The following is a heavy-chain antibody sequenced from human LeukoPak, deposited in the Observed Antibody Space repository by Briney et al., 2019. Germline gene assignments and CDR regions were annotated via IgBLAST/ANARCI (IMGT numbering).Heavy chain of an antibody. CDR2: INADSTTI. CDR1: GFTFSTYN. Sequence: GGSLRLSCAASGFTFSTYNMNWVRQAPGKSLEWMSYINADSTTIQYADSVRGRFTTSRDNAKNSLYLQMNSLRAEDTAVYYCVRDNSRGQSLGVIYWGQGSLVTVSS. V-gene: IGHV3-48*01. D-gene: IGHD3-22*01. CDR3: VRDNSRGQSLGVIY. J-gene: IGHJ4*02.